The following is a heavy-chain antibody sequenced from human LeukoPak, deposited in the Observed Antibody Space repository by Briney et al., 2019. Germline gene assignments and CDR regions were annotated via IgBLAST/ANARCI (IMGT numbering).Heavy chain of an antibody. J-gene: IGHJ5*02. CDR1: GYSISSGHY. CDR3: ARRILNSRDGYNWSVGRRGWFDP. D-gene: IGHD5-24*01. Sequence: SETLSLTCTVSGYSISSGHYWGWIRQPPGKGLEWIGSMYHSGSTYYNPPLKSRVTISEDTSKNQFSLKLRSVTAADTAVYYCARRILNSRDGYNWSVGRRGWFDPWGQGTLVTVSS. CDR2: MYHSGST. V-gene: IGHV4-38-2*02.